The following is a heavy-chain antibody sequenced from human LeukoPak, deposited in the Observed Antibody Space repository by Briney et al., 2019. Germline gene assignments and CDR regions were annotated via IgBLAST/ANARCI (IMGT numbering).Heavy chain of an antibody. Sequence: PSETLSLTCTVSGGSIGSYYWNWIRQPPGKGLEWIGYIFYSGSTNYNPSLKSRVTISIDTSKNQFSLKLSSVTAADTAVYYCARGSGRDSSGYYYDWGQGTLVTVSS. V-gene: IGHV4-59*01. CDR3: ARGSGRDSSGYYYD. J-gene: IGHJ4*02. CDR2: IFYSGST. D-gene: IGHD3-22*01. CDR1: GGSIGSYY.